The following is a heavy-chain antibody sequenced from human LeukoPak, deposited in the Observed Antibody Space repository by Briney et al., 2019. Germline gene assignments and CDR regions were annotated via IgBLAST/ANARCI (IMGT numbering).Heavy chain of an antibody. J-gene: IGHJ5*02. Sequence: SVKVSCKASGGTFSSYAISWVRQAPGQGLEWMGGIIPIFGTANYAQKFQGRVTITADESTSTAYMELSSQRSEDTAVYYCARDRGPIAAAGPNWFDPWGQGTLVTVSS. D-gene: IGHD6-13*01. CDR3: ARDRGPIAAAGPNWFDP. CDR1: GGTFSSYA. CDR2: IIPIFGTA. V-gene: IGHV1-69*01.